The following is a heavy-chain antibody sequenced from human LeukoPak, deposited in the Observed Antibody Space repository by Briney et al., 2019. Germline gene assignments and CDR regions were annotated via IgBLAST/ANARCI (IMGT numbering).Heavy chain of an antibody. CDR1: GYTFTSYG. V-gene: IGHV1-18*01. CDR3: ARVVIAVAGTGLMDV. J-gene: IGHJ6*04. D-gene: IGHD6-19*01. CDR2: ISAYNGNT. Sequence: VASVKVSCKASGYTFTSYGISWVRQAPGQGLEWMGWISAYNGNTNYAQKLQGRVTMTTDTSTSTAYMELRSLRSDDTAVYYCARVVIAVAGTGLMDVWGKGTTVTISS.